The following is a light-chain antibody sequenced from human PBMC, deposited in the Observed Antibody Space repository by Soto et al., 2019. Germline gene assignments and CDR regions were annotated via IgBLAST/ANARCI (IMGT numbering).Light chain of an antibody. J-gene: IGKJ1*01. CDR3: QQYEIAPKT. V-gene: IGKV3-20*01. CDR2: GVS. CDR1: QSVVSSH. Sequence: DIVLTRSPGTLSLSPGERATLSCRASQSVVSSHLAWYQQKPGQAPRLLIYGVSSRATGIPDRFSGSGSGTDFTLSISGLEPEDFAVYYCQQYEIAPKTFGQGTKVDIK.